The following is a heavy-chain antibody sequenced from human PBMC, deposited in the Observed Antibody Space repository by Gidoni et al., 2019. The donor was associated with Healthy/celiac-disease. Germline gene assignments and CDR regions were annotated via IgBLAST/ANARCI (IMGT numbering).Heavy chain of an antibody. D-gene: IGHD3-16*02. CDR1: G. CDR3: AKDTHDYVWGSYRLSYFQH. CDR2: ISYDGSNK. Sequence: GMHWVRQAPGKGLEWVAVISYDGSNKYYADSVKGRFTISRDNSKNTLYLQMNSLRAEDTAVYYCAKDTHDYVWGSYRLSYFQHWGQGTLVTVSS. V-gene: IGHV3-30*18. J-gene: IGHJ1*01.